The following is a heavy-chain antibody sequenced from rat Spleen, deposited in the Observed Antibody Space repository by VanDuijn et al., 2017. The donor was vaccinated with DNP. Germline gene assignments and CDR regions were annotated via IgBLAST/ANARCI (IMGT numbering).Heavy chain of an antibody. D-gene: IGHD1-11*01. V-gene: IGHV3-1*01. CDR2: ISYSGST. CDR3: AKDQDYGPDY. CDR1: GYSITNNY. Sequence: EVQLQESGPGLLRPSQSLSLTCSVTGYSITNNYWGWIRKFPGNKMEWIGHISYSGSTSYNPSLKSRISITRDTSKNQFFLQLNSVTTEDTATYYCAKDQDYGPDYWGQGVMVTVSS. J-gene: IGHJ2*01.